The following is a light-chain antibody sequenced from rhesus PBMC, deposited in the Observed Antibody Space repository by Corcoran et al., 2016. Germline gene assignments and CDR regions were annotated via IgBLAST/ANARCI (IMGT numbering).Light chain of an antibody. CDR3: QQYNNWDS. V-gene: IGKV3S9*01. CDR1: QSGSSY. J-gene: IGKJ2*01. CDR2: GAS. Sequence: EIVMTQSPATLSLSPGERATLSCRASQSGSSYVAWYQQKPEQAPRLLIHGASSRATGIPDRFRGSGSGTDFTLIISSLEPEDVGVYYCQQYNNWDSFGQGTKVEIK.